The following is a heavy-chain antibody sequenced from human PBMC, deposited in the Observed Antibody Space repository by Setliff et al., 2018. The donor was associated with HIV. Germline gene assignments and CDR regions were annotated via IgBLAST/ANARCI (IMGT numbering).Heavy chain of an antibody. D-gene: IGHD1-26*01. CDR1: GGSISSSSYY. Sequence: SETLSLTCTVSGGSISSSSYYWGWIRQPPGKGLEWIGSIYYSGSTYYNPSLKSRVTISVDTSKNQFSLKLSSVTAADTAVYYCARGRTWESQYYSYYYMDVWGKGTTVTVSS. CDR3: ARGRTWESQYYSYYYMDV. J-gene: IGHJ6*03. V-gene: IGHV4-39*07. CDR2: IYYSGST.